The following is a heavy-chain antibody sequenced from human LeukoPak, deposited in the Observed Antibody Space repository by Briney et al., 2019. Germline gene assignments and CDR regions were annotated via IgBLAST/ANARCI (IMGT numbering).Heavy chain of an antibody. CDR2: IHIGGST. Sequence: PGGSLRLSCAASGFTFSSYWMSWVRQAPGKGLEWIGSIHIGGSTYYNPSFKSRVTISVDTSKNQFSLKLRSVTAADTAMYYCARLWSTDCSGGSCPHQPNSWGQGTLVTVSS. J-gene: IGHJ4*02. CDR1: GFTFSSYW. CDR3: ARLWSTDCSGGSCPHQPNS. V-gene: IGHV4-39*01. D-gene: IGHD2-15*01.